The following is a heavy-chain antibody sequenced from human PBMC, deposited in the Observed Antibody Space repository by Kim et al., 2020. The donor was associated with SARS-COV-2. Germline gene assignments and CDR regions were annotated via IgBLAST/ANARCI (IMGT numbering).Heavy chain of an antibody. CDR1: GYTFTSYG. Sequence: ASVKVSCKASGYTFTSYGISWVRQAPGQGLEWMGWISAYNGNTNYAQKLQGRVTMTTDTSTSTAYMELRSLRSDDTAVYYCARDSSIAAAGPFDYWGQGTLVTVSS. V-gene: IGHV1-18*01. D-gene: IGHD6-13*01. J-gene: IGHJ4*02. CDR2: ISAYNGNT. CDR3: ARDSSIAAAGPFDY.